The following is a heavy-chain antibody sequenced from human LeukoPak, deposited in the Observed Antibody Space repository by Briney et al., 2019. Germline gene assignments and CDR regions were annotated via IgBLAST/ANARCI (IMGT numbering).Heavy chain of an antibody. CDR1: GYTFTGYY. CDR2: INPNSGGT. D-gene: IGHD3-16*01. Sequence: ASVKVSCKASGYTFTGYYMHWVRQAPGQGLEWMVRINPNSGGTNYAQKFQGGVTMTRDTSISTAYMELSRLRSDDTAVYYCARGGEGFSYEEGEDYFDYWGQGTLVTVSS. V-gene: IGHV1-2*06. J-gene: IGHJ4*02. CDR3: ARGGEGFSYEEGEDYFDY.